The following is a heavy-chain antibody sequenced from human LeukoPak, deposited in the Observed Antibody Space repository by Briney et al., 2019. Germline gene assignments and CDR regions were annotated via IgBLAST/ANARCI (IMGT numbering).Heavy chain of an antibody. Sequence: SETLSLTCAVYGGSFSCYYWSWIRQPPGKGLEWIGEINHSGSTNYNPSLKSRVTISVDTSKNQFSLKLSSVTAADTAVYYCARARDIGYMDVWGKGTTVTVSS. CDR2: INHSGST. CDR3: ARARDIGYMDV. J-gene: IGHJ6*03. CDR1: GGSFSCYY. V-gene: IGHV4-34*01. D-gene: IGHD2-15*01.